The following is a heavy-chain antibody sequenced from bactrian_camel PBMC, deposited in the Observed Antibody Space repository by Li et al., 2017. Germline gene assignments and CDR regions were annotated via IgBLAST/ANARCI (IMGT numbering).Heavy chain of an antibody. D-gene: IGHD6*01. CDR3: NRRGTVVAGSKSVCDIGY. J-gene: IGHJ6*01. V-gene: IGHV3S40*01. CDR2: IYTEGGIYTGDNNP. Sequence: DVQLVESGGGSVQAGGSLRLSCAASGSAYCMGWFRQAPGTEREGVAAIYTEGGIYTGDNNPYYVESVKGRFIVSRDSAKNTVYLQMNNLKPEDTAMYYCNRRGTVVAGSKSVCDIGYWGQGTQVTVS. CDR1: GSAYC.